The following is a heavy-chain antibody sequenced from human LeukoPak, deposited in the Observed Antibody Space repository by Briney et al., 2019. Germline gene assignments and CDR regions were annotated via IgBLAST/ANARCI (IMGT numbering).Heavy chain of an antibody. CDR2: IRYDGSNK. CDR3: AKDLGGHYYGSGSYE. D-gene: IGHD3-10*01. J-gene: IGHJ4*02. CDR1: GFTFSSYE. V-gene: IGHV3-30*02. Sequence: GGSLRLSCAASGFTFSSYEMNWVRQAPGKGLEWVAFIRYDGSNKYYADSVKGRFTISRDNSKNTLYLQMNSLRAEDTAVYYCAKDLGGHYYGSGSYEWGQGTLVTVSS.